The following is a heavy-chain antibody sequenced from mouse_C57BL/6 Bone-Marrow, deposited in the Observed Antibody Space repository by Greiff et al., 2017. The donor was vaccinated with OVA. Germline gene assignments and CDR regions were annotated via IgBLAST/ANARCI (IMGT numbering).Heavy chain of an antibody. V-gene: IGHV1-63*01. J-gene: IGHJ4*01. CDR3: ARYPSYYYGSSYAMDY. CDR1: GYTFTNYW. Sequence: QVQLQQSGAELVRPGTSVKMSCKASGYTFTNYWIGWAKQRPGHGLEWIGDIYPGGGYTNYNEKFKGKATLTADKSSSPAYMQFSSLTSEDSAIYYCARYPSYYYGSSYAMDYWGQGTAVTVSS. D-gene: IGHD1-1*01. CDR2: IYPGGGYT.